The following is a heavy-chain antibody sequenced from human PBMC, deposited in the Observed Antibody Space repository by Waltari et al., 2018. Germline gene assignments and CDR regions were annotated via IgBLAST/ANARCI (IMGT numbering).Heavy chain of an antibody. CDR2: ISGSSFTI. CDR3: ARDVAYCSGGSCPAMDV. D-gene: IGHD2-15*01. CDR1: GFTFRSYS. V-gene: IGHV3-48*04. J-gene: IGHJ6*04. Sequence: EVQLVESGGGLAQPGGSLRLSCAASGFTFRSYSMNWVRQAPGKGLEWLSYISGSSFTIYYADYVKGRFTISRDNAENSVYLQMNSLRAEDTAVYYCARDVAYCSGGSCPAMDVWGKGTTVTISS.